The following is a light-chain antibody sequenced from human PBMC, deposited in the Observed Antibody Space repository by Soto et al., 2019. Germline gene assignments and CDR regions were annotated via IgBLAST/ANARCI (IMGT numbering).Light chain of an antibody. CDR1: QSVSSSY. J-gene: IGKJ4*01. CDR2: GAS. Sequence: EIVLTQSPGTLSLSPGERATLSCRASQSVSSSYLAWYQQKPGQAPRLLIYGASSRATGIPDRFSGSGSGTDFTLTISRLEPEDFAVYYCQQYGSPPLIFGGGTKVDIK. CDR3: QQYGSPPLI. V-gene: IGKV3-20*01.